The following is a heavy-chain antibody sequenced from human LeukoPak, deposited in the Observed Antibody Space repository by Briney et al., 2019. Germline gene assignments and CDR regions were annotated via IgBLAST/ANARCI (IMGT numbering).Heavy chain of an antibody. CDR1: GFTVSTSY. Sequence: GGALRVSCVASGFTVSTSYMYWVRQAPGKGLGWVSIIYKIGSTYYADSVKGRFTISRDSSKNTLNLLMNSLRAEDTAVYFCAASSTEDILDYWGQGTLLTVSS. V-gene: IGHV3-53*01. CDR3: AASSTEDILDY. J-gene: IGHJ4*02. D-gene: IGHD2-15*01. CDR2: IYKIGST.